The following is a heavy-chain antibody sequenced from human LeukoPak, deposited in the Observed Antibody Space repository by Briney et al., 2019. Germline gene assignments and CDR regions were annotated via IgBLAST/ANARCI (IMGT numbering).Heavy chain of an antibody. CDR3: ARDATTGNWFDP. J-gene: IGHJ5*02. Sequence: GGSLRLSCAASGFTFSIYSMNWVRQAPGMGLEWVSYISSSSSTIYHADSVKGRFTISRDNAKNSLYLQMNSLRDEDTAVYYCARDATTGNWFDPWGQGTLVTVSS. CDR1: GFTFSIYS. V-gene: IGHV3-48*02. CDR2: ISSSSSTI. D-gene: IGHD4-17*01.